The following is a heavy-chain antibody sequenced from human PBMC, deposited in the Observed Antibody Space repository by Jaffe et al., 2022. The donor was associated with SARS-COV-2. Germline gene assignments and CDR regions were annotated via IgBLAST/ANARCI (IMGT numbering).Heavy chain of an antibody. J-gene: IGHJ3*02. D-gene: IGHD1-26*01. CDR3: AKDVGATDHELHRAFDI. CDR2: ISGSGGST. Sequence: EVQLLESGGGLVQPGGSLRLSCAASGFTFSSYAMSWVRQAPGKGLEWVSAISGSGGSTYYADSVKGRFTISRDNSKNTLYLQMNSLRAEDTAVYYCAKDVGATDHELHRAFDIWGQGTMVTVSS. CDR1: GFTFSSYA. V-gene: IGHV3-23*01.